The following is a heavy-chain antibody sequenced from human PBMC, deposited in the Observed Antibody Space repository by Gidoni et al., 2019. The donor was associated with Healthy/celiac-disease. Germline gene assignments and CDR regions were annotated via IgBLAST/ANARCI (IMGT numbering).Heavy chain of an antibody. CDR2: IYYSGST. V-gene: IGHV4-59*01. CDR1: GGSISSYY. CDR3: ARLRRDIVVVPAAIWFDP. Sequence: VQLQESGPGLVKPSETLSLTCTVSGGSISSYYWSWIRQPPGKGLEWIGYIYYSGSTNYNPSLKSRVTISVDTSKNQFSLKLSSVTAADTAVYYCARLRRDIVVVPAAIWFDPWGQGTLVTVSS. D-gene: IGHD2-2*01. J-gene: IGHJ5*02.